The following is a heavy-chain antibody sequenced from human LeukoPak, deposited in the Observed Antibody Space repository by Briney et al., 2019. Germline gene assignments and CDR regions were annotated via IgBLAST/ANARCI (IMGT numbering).Heavy chain of an antibody. Sequence: SETLSLTCTVSGGSISSYYWNWLRQPPGKGLEWLGYMDNSGSTNYHPSLQSRVTISADTSKNQFSLRLSSVTAADTAVYCCATWVTVVYAFDIWGQGTMVTVSS. CDR3: ATWVTVVYAFDI. CDR1: GGSISSYY. J-gene: IGHJ3*02. CDR2: MDNSGST. D-gene: IGHD4-23*01. V-gene: IGHV4-59*01.